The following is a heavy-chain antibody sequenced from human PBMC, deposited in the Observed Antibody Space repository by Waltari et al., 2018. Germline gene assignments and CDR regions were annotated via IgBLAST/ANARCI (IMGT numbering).Heavy chain of an antibody. D-gene: IGHD6-13*01. Sequence: QVQLVESGGGVVQPGRSLRLSCAASGFTFSSYGMHWVRQAPGKGLEWVAVISYDGSNKYYADSVKGRFTISRDNSKNTLYLQMNSLRAEDTAVYYCAKGLQQLVAYWGQGTLVTVSS. V-gene: IGHV3-30*18. CDR2: ISYDGSNK. CDR3: AKGLQQLVAY. J-gene: IGHJ4*02. CDR1: GFTFSSYG.